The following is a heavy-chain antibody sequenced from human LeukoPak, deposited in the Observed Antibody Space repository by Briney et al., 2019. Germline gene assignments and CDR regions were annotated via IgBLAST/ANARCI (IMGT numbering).Heavy chain of an antibody. Sequence: ASETLSLTCAVYGGSFSGYYWSWIRQPPGKGLEGIGEINHSGSTNYNPSLKSRVTIFVDTSKNQFSLKLSSVTAADTAVYYCARATLLRYFDWPPFDYWGQGTLVTVSS. CDR3: ARATLLRYFDWPPFDY. J-gene: IGHJ4*02. V-gene: IGHV4-34*01. CDR1: GGSFSGYY. D-gene: IGHD3-9*01. CDR2: INHSGST.